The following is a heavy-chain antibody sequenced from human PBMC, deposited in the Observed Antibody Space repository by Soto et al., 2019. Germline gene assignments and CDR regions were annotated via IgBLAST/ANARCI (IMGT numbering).Heavy chain of an antibody. V-gene: IGHV3-23*01. CDR1: GFTFNNYA. Sequence: EVQLLESGGGSVQPGGSLRLSCAASGFTFNNYAMHWVRRPPGKGLEWVSSISHSGGTTYYADSVKGRFSISRDSLAGTLYLPMNNLSPEDTALYYGAKGRGQNWYFDYWGQGTLVTVSP. J-gene: IGHJ4*02. D-gene: IGHD1-1*01. CDR3: AKGRGQNWYFDY. CDR2: ISHSGGTT.